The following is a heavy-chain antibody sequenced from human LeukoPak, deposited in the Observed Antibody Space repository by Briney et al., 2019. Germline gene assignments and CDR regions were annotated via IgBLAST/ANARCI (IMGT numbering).Heavy chain of an antibody. CDR2: TYPNDSDT. CDR1: GYSFTNYW. V-gene: IGHV5-51*01. D-gene: IGHD5-18*01. Sequence: GESLKISCKGSGYSFTNYWIGWVRQMPGKGLERMGITYPNDSDTRYSPSFQGLVTISADKSISTAYLQWSSLKASDTAMYYCARHRGYNYGYSDYWGQGTLVTVSS. CDR3: ARHRGYNYGYSDY. J-gene: IGHJ4*02.